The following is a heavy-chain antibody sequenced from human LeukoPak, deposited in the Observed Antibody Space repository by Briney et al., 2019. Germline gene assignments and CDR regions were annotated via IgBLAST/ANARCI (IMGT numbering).Heavy chain of an antibody. Sequence: PGGSLRLSCAASGFTFSSYAMHWVRQAPGKGLEWVAVISYDGSNKYYADSVKGRFTISRDNSKNTLYLQMNSLRAEDTAVYYCAKEYYDFWSGPNAFDYWGQGTLVTVSS. V-gene: IGHV3-30-3*01. CDR3: AKEYYDFWSGPNAFDY. CDR2: ISYDGSNK. D-gene: IGHD3-3*01. J-gene: IGHJ4*02. CDR1: GFTFSSYA.